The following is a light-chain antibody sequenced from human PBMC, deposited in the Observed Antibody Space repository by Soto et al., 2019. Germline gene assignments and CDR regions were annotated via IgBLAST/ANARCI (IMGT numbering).Light chain of an antibody. CDR3: QQYNNWPQT. Sequence: EIVMTQSPATLSVSPGERATLSCRASQSLSSNLAWYQRKPGQAPRLLIYGASTRATGVTARFSGSGSGTEFTLTISSLQSEDFAVYSCQQYNNWPQTFGQGTKVDIK. V-gene: IGKV3-15*01. J-gene: IGKJ1*01. CDR1: QSLSSN. CDR2: GAS.